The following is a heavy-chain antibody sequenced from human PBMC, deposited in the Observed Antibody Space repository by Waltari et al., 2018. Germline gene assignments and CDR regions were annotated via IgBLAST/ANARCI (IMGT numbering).Heavy chain of an antibody. D-gene: IGHD3-3*01. CDR3: ARGGRFWSGYYTVDY. CDR1: GFTFSSYA. J-gene: IGHJ4*02. V-gene: IGHV3-30-3*01. Sequence: VQLVESGGGLVQPGGSLRLSCAASGFTFSSYAMHWVRQAPGKGLEWVAVISYDGSNKYYADSVKGRFTISRDNSKNTLYLQMNSLRAEDTAVYYCARGGRFWSGYYTVDYWGQGTLVTVSS. CDR2: ISYDGSNK.